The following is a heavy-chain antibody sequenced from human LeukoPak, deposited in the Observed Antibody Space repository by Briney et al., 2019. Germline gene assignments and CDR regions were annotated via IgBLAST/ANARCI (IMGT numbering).Heavy chain of an antibody. CDR3: ARAFTIFGVVIAPLSAFDI. D-gene: IGHD3-3*01. CDR1: GFTFSSYW. CDR2: IKQDGSEK. Sequence: GGSLRLSCAASGFTFSSYWMSWVRQAPGKGLEWVANIKQDGSEKYYVDSVKGRFTISRDNAKNSLYLQMNSLRAEDTAVYYCARAFTIFGVVIAPLSAFDIWGQGTMVTVCS. J-gene: IGHJ3*02. V-gene: IGHV3-7*01.